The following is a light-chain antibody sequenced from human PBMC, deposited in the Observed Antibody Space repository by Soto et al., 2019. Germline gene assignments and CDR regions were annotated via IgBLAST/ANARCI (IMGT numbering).Light chain of an antibody. V-gene: IGKV3-20*01. CDR3: KQYDSSPRT. J-gene: IGKJ2*01. Sequence: EIVLTQSPGTLSLSPGERATLSCRASQSVSSSYLAWYQQKPGQAPRLLIYGASSRATGIPDSFSGSESGTHFTLTISRLEPEDFAVYYCKQYDSSPRTFRQGTKLEIK. CDR2: GAS. CDR1: QSVSSSY.